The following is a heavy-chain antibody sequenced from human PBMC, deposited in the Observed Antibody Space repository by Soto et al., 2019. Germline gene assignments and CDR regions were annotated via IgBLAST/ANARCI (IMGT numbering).Heavy chain of an antibody. V-gene: IGHV3-23*01. CDR2: ISGSGGST. CDR3: AKDIRGFRGSGYLDY. J-gene: IGHJ4*02. Sequence: GGSLRLSCAASGFTFSSYAMSWVRQAPGKGLEWVSAISGSGGSTYYADSVKGRFTISRDKSKNTLYLQMNSLRAEDTAVYYCAKDIRGFRGSGYLDYWGQGTLVTVSS. CDR1: GFTFSSYA. D-gene: IGHD2-15*01.